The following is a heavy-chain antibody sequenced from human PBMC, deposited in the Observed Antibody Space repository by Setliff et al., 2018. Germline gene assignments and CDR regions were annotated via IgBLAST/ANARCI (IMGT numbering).Heavy chain of an antibody. CDR3: TRNTPEDY. CDR2: IKREVDGGTT. Sequence: GGSLRLSCAASGFTVSANDMSWVRQAPGKGLECVGRIKREVDGGTTDYAAPVKGRFSISRDDSKNTLYLQMNNLKTEDTAVYYCTRNTPEDYWGQGTLVTVSS. J-gene: IGHJ4*02. V-gene: IGHV3-15*01. CDR1: GFTVSAND.